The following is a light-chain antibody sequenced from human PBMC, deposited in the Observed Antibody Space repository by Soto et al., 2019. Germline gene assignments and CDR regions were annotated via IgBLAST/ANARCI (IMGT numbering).Light chain of an antibody. CDR3: QQYNSYWT. CDR2: KAS. J-gene: IGKJ1*01. CDR1: QSISNC. Sequence: DIQMTQSPSTLSASVGDRVTITCRASQSISNCLAWYQQKPGKDPKLLIYKASNLESGVPSRFSGSGSGTEFTLTISSLQPDDFASYCCQQYNSYWTFGQGTKVEIK. V-gene: IGKV1-5*03.